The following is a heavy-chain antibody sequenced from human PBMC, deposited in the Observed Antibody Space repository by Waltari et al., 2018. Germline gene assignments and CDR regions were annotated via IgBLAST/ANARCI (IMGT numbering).Heavy chain of an antibody. J-gene: IGHJ5*02. CDR3: ARGIAAAGATNWFDP. D-gene: IGHD6-13*01. V-gene: IGHV4-39*01. CDR2: IYYSGST. CDR1: GGSISSSSYY. Sequence: QLQLQESGPGLVKPSETLSLTCPVSGGSISSSSYYWGWIRPPPGKGLEWIGSIYYSGSTYYNPSLKSRVTISVDTSKNQFSLKLSSVTAADTAVYYCARGIAAAGATNWFDPWGQGTLVTVSS.